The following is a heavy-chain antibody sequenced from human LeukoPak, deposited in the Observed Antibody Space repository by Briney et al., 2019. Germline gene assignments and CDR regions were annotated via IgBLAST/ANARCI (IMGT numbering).Heavy chain of an antibody. CDR1: GFTFSSYA. D-gene: IGHD3-10*01. CDR2: ISYDGSNK. V-gene: IGHV3-30-3*01. J-gene: IGHJ3*02. Sequence: GGSLRLSCAASGFTFSSYAMHWVRQAPGKGLEWVAVISYDGSNKYYADSVKGRFTISRDNSKNTLYLQMNSLRAEDTAVYYCAREVGDGSGSGDAFDIWGQGTMVTVSS. CDR3: AREVGDGSGSGDAFDI.